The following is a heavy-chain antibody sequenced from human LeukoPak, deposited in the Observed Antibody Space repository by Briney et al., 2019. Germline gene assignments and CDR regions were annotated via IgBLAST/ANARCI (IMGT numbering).Heavy chain of an antibody. CDR3: ASNYGGNSPFDY. J-gene: IGHJ4*02. D-gene: IGHD4-23*01. CDR1: GYTFNSYD. CDR2: MNPNSGNT. Sequence: ASVKVSCKASGYTFNSYDINWVRQATGQGLEWMGWMNPNSGNTGYAQKFQGRVTMTRNTSISTAYMELSSLRSEDTAVYYCASNYGGNSPFDYWGQGTLVTVSS. V-gene: IGHV1-8*02.